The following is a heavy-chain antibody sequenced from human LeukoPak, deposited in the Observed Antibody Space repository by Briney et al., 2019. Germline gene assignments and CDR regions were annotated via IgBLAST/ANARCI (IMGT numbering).Heavy chain of an antibody. CDR2: ISGSGGST. D-gene: IGHD7-27*01. Sequence: GGSLRLSCAASGFTFSSYAMSWVRQAPGKGLEWVSAISGSGGSTYYADSVKGRFTVSRDNSKNTLFLQMNSLRAEDTAVYYCAKDGGLWVSAHWGDSWGRGTLVTVSS. V-gene: IGHV3-23*01. CDR3: AKDGGLWVSAHWGDS. CDR1: GFTFSSYA. J-gene: IGHJ4*02.